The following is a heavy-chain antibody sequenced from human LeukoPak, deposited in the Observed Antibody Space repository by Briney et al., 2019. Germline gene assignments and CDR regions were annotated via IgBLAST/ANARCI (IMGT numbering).Heavy chain of an antibody. D-gene: IGHD2-2*01. CDR3: AEDAVVPAAIWHYFDY. CDR2: ISGSGGST. Sequence: GSLRLSCAASGFTFSSYAMSWVRQAPGKGLEWVSAISGSGGSTYYADSVKGRFTISRDNSKNTLYLQMNSLRAEDTAVYYCAEDAVVPAAIWHYFDYWGQGTLVTVSP. CDR1: GFTFSSYA. V-gene: IGHV3-23*01. J-gene: IGHJ4*02.